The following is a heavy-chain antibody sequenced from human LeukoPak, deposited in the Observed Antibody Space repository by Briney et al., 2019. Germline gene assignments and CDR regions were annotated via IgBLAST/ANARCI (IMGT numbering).Heavy chain of an antibody. CDR1: GGSFSGYY. CDR3: ARGSVHSFGVVTSDAFDI. V-gene: IGHV4-34*01. CDR2: INHSGST. J-gene: IGHJ3*02. Sequence: KPSETLSLTCAVYGGSFSGYYWSWIRQPPGKGLGWIGEINHSGSTNYNPSLKSRVTISVDTSKNQFSLKLSSVTAADTAVYYCARGSVHSFGVVTSDAFDIWGQGTMVPVSS. D-gene: IGHD3-3*01.